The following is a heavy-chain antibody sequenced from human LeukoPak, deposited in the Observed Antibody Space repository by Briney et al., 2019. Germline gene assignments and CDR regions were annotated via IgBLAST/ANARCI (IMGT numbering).Heavy chain of an antibody. V-gene: IGHV3-53*01. Sequence: GGSLRLSCVASGFTVSSNYMTWVRQAPGKGLEWVSVLYYGGTTYYADSVKGRFTISRDNTKNTVFLQMNSLRADDTAVYYCARGVGVYIYWGEGTLVTVSS. J-gene: IGHJ4*02. D-gene: IGHD5/OR15-5a*01. CDR3: ARGVGVYIY. CDR2: LYYGGTT. CDR1: GFTVSSNY.